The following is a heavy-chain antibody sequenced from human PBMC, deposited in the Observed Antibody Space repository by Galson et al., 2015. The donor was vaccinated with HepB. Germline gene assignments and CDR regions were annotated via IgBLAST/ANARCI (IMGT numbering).Heavy chain of an antibody. CDR3: ARLVGGYDRTRTTPIRSPRRLYLSHNNTQPCPQLSGCSFVDTAYSWNYL. CDR1: GYSFASFW. D-gene: IGHD5-12*01. CDR2: ISPGDSDT. V-gene: IGHV5-51*03. J-gene: IGHJ2*01. Sequence: QSGAEVKKPGDSLKISCTGSGYSFASFWITWVRQMPGKGLEWMGIISPGDSDTRYSPSFQGQVTISADKSISSAYLQWSTLKASDTAIYYCARLVGGYDRTRTTPIRSPRRLYLSHNNTQPCPQLSGCSFVDTAYSWNYLW.